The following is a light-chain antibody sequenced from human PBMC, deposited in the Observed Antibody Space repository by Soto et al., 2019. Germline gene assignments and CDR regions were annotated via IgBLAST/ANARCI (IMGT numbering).Light chain of an antibody. J-gene: IGLJ2*01. CDR3: SSFAGNNNLV. Sequence: QSALTQPSSASGSPGQSVTISCTGTSSDVGGYNYGSWYQQHPGKSPKLMISEVSKRPSGVPDRFSGSKSGNTASLTVSGLQAEDEDDYYCSSFAGNNNLVFGGGTKLTVL. CDR1: SSDVGGYNY. V-gene: IGLV2-8*01. CDR2: EVS.